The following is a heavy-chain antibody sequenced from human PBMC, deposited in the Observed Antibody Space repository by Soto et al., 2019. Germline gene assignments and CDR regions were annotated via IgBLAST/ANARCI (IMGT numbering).Heavy chain of an antibody. CDR1: GGPVSSGSYY. D-gene: IGHD1-26*01. V-gene: IGHV4-61*01. Sequence: PSETLSLTCTVSGGPVSSGSYYWSWIRQPPGKGLEWIGYIYYSGSTNYNPSLKSRVTISVDTSKNQFSLKLSSVTAADTAVYYCERWNIVGDTGNSFDPWGQGTLVTVSS. CDR2: IYYSGST. CDR3: ERWNIVGDTGNSFDP. J-gene: IGHJ5*02.